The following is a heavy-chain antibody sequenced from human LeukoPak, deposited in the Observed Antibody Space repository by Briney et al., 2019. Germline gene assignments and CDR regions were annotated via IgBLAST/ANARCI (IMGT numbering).Heavy chain of an antibody. D-gene: IGHD3-3*02. J-gene: IGHJ4*02. Sequence: GGSLRLSCAASGFTFSGSAMHWVRQAPGKGLEWVAVISYDGSNKYYADSVKGRFTISRDNSKNTLYLQMNSLRAEDTAVYYCARDRRLLISPQYYFDYWGQGTLVTVSS. CDR1: GFTFSGSA. V-gene: IGHV3-30*04. CDR3: ARDRRLLISPQYYFDY. CDR2: ISYDGSNK.